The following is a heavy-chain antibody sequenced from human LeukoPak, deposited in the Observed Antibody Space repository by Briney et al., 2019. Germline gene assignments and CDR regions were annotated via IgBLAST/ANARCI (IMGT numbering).Heavy chain of an antibody. J-gene: IGHJ4*02. Sequence: PSETLSLTCTVSGGSISSSNYYWGWIRQPPGKGLEWIGSIYYSGSTYYNPSLKSRVTISVDTSKNQFSLKLSSVTAADTAVYYCARNLRGYDSSGYYYYKGFDYWGQGTLVTVSS. D-gene: IGHD3-22*01. CDR2: IYYSGST. CDR3: ARNLRGYDSSGYYYYKGFDY. V-gene: IGHV4-39*07. CDR1: GGSISSSNYY.